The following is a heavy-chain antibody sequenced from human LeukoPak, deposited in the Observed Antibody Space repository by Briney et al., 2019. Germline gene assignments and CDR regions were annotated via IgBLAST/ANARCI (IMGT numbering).Heavy chain of an antibody. Sequence: PGGSLRLSCAASGFTFSSYWMSWIRQAPGKGLEWVAKIKQDGSKKYYVDSVKGRFTISRDNDKNSLYLQTNSLTAEDTAVYYCARCRSGITKWFDPWGQGTMVTVSS. V-gene: IGHV3-7*05. CDR1: GFTFSSYW. J-gene: IGHJ5*01. D-gene: IGHD1-1*01. CDR3: ARCRSGITKWFDP. CDR2: IKQDGSKK.